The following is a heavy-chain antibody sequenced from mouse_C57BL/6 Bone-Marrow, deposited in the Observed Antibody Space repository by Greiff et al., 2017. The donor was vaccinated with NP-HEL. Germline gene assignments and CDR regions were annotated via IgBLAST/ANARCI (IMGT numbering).Heavy chain of an antibody. D-gene: IGHD1-1*01. J-gene: IGHJ1*03. V-gene: IGHV1-18*01. CDR3: ARNYYYGSSYYWYFDV. Sequence: EVKLQESGPELVKPGASVKIPCKASGYTFTDYNMDWVKQSHGKSLEWIGDINPNNGGTIYNQKFKGKATLTVDKSSSTAYMELRSLTSEDTAVYYCARNYYYGSSYYWYFDVWGTGTTVTVSS. CDR1: GYTFTDYN. CDR2: INPNNGGT.